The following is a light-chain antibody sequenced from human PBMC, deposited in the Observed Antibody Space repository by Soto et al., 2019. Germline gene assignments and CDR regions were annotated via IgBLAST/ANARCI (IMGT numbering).Light chain of an antibody. V-gene: IGKV1-39*01. Sequence: DIQMTQSPSSLSASVGDRVTITCRASQSISSYLNWYQQKPGKAPTHLIYAASSLQSGVPSRFSGSGSGTDFTLTISSLQPEDFATYYCQHSYSTPTFGQGTKVDIK. CDR3: QHSYSTPT. CDR1: QSISSY. J-gene: IGKJ1*01. CDR2: AAS.